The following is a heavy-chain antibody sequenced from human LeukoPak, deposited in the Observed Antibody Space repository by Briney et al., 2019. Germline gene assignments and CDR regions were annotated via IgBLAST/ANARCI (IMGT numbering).Heavy chain of an antibody. D-gene: IGHD6-19*01. Sequence: GGSLRLSCAASGFTFSSYSMNWVRQAPGKGLEWVSSISSSSSYIYYADSVKGRFTIYRDNSKNTLYLQMNSLRAEDTAVYYCARRSGIAVAGAFDYWGQGTLVTVSS. V-gene: IGHV3-21*04. J-gene: IGHJ4*02. CDR3: ARRSGIAVAGAFDY. CDR1: GFTFSSYS. CDR2: ISSSSSYI.